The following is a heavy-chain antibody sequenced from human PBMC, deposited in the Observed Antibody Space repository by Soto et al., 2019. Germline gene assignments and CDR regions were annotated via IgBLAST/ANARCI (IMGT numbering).Heavy chain of an antibody. CDR3: ARGDWSSSWYSGYFDY. D-gene: IGHD6-13*01. CDR1: GFTFSSYA. Sequence: QVQLVESGGGVVQPGRSLRLSCAASGFTFSSYAMHWVRQAPGKGLEWVAVISYDGSNKYYADSVKGRFTISRDNSKNTLYLQMNSLRAEDTAVYYYARGDWSSSWYSGYFDYWGQGTLVTVSS. V-gene: IGHV3-30-3*01. CDR2: ISYDGSNK. J-gene: IGHJ4*02.